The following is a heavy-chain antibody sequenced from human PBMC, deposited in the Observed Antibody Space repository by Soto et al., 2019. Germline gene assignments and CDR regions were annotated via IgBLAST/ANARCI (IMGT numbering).Heavy chain of an antibody. CDR2: VSKSDYT. V-gene: IGHV3-21*04. CDR3: AREDSIIITAVADV. J-gene: IGHJ6*01. CDR1: GFTFTSFG. Sequence: WGSLGIGCEFSGFTFTSFGITWVRQAPGKGLEWVSSVSKSDYTYYSESVKGRFTISRDNAKNSVSLQMNNLRAEDTAVYYCAREDSIIITAVADVWGQGTMVTVSS. D-gene: IGHD3-16*01.